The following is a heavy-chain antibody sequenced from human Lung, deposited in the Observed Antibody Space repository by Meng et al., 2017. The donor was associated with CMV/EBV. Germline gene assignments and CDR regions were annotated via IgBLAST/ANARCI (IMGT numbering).Heavy chain of an antibody. CDR1: GYTFSTYT. Sequence: VQLLQSWSELKKPGASVKVSCKASGYTFSTYTINGVRQAHGRGLEWMGWISTNTGTPTYTQGFTGRFVFSLDTSVSTAYLQISSLKAEDTAVYYCARGGNFDPWGQGTLVTVSS. J-gene: IGHJ5*02. V-gene: IGHV7-4-1*02. CDR3: ARGGNFDP. CDR2: ISTNTGTP. D-gene: IGHD2/OR15-2a*01.